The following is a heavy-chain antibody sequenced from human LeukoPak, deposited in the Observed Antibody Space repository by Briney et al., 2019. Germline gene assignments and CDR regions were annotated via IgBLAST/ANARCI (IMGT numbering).Heavy chain of an antibody. CDR3: TAYGFDY. CDR1: GFTFSNAW. D-gene: IGHD3-10*01. V-gene: IGHV3-15*01. CDR2: TKTNSDGGTT. J-gene: IGHJ4*02. Sequence: KSGGSLRLSCAASGFTFSNAWMNWVRQAPGKGLEWLGRTKTNSDGGTTDYAAPVKGRFTISRDDSKNTVYLQMNSLKTEDTAVYYCTAYGFDYWGQGTLVTVSS.